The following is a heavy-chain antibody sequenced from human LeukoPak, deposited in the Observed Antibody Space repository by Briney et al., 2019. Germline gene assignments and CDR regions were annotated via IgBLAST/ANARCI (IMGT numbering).Heavy chain of an antibody. J-gene: IGHJ6*02. CDR1: GGSISSYY. CDR3: ARHFPALQYSGGRAV. Sequence: SETLSLTCTVSGGSISSYYWSWIRQPPGKGLEWIGYIYYSGSTNYNPSLKSRVTISVDTSKNQFSLKLSSVTAADTAVYYCARHFPALQYSGGRAVWGQGTTFTAS. V-gene: IGHV4-59*08. CDR2: IYYSGST. D-gene: IGHD2-2*02.